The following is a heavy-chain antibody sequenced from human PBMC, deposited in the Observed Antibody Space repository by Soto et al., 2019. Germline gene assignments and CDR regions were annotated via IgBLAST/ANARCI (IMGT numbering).Heavy chain of an antibody. CDR2: IIPISGTA. D-gene: IGHD2-2*01. Sequence: QVQLVQSGAEVKKPGSSVKVSCKASGGTFSSYAISWVRQAPGQGLEWMGGIIPISGTANYAQKFQGRVTITADESTSTAYMELSSLISEDTAVYYCARSQGSSTSLEIYYYYYYGMDVWGQGTTVTVS. CDR1: GGTFSSYA. V-gene: IGHV1-69*01. CDR3: ARSQGSSTSLEIYYYYYYGMDV. J-gene: IGHJ6*02.